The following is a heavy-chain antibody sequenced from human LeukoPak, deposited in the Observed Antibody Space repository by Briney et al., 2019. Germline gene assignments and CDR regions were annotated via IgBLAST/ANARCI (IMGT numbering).Heavy chain of an antibody. Sequence: GGSPRLSCAASGFTFSSYWMSWVRQAPGKGLEWVANIKQDGSEKYYVDSVKGRFTISRDNAKNSLYLQMNSLRAEDTAVYYCARVATFLYYYGMDVWGQGTTVTVSS. V-gene: IGHV3-7*01. CDR1: GFTFSSYW. CDR3: ARVATFLYYYGMDV. CDR2: IKQDGSEK. D-gene: IGHD5-12*01. J-gene: IGHJ6*02.